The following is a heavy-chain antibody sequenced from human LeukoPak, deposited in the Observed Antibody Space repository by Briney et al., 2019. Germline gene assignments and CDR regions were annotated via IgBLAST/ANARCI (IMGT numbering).Heavy chain of an antibody. CDR1: GFSFSSYA. CDR2: NSGSGGST. Sequence: GGSLRLSCAASGFSFSSYAISWLRQAPRNGLHWVSANSGSGGSTYYAVSVKGRFTITTDNSKNTLYLQMNSLRPEDTAVYYCAKDPGVVPAVISWGQGTLVTVSS. V-gene: IGHV3-23*01. CDR3: AKDPGVVPAVIS. J-gene: IGHJ5*02. D-gene: IGHD2-2*01.